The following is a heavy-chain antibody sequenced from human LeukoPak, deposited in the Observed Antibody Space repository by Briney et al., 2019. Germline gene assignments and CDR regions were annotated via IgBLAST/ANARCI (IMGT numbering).Heavy chain of an antibody. CDR3: ARGTVVVDAFDI. CDR2: INAGNGNT. J-gene: IGHJ3*02. V-gene: IGHV1-3*01. CDR1: GYTFTSYA. D-gene: IGHD2-15*01. Sequence: GASVKVSCKASGYTFTSYAMHWVHQAPGQRLEWMGWINAGNGNTKYSQKFQGRVTITRDTSASTAYMELSSLRSEDTAVYYCARGTVVVDAFDIWGQGTMVTVSS.